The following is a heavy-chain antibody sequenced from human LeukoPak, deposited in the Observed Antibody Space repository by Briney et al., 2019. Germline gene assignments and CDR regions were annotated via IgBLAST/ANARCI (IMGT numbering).Heavy chain of an antibody. CDR3: AKMGPRNAYCGGDCYFDY. CDR1: GFTFSSYA. CDR2: ISGSGGST. Sequence: PGGSLRLSCAASGFTFSSYAMSWVRQAPGKGLEWVSAISGSGGSTYYADSVKGRFTISRANSKNTLYVQMNSLRAEDTAVYYCAKMGPRNAYCGGDCYFDYWGRGALVAVCS. D-gene: IGHD2-21*02. V-gene: IGHV3-23*01. J-gene: IGHJ4*02.